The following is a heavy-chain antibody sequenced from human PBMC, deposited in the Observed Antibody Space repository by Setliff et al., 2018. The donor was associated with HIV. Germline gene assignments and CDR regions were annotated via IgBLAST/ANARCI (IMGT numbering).Heavy chain of an antibody. V-gene: IGHV1-2*02. D-gene: IGHD4-17*01. CDR1: GYTFSGYY. Sequence: GASVKVSCKASGYTFSGYYLHWVRRAPGQGLEWMGWINPNSGDIKHAQKFQGRVSLSWDTSISTAYMDLSSLRSDDTAVYYCARDMTTVTYNWFDPWGQGTLVTVSS. CDR3: ARDMTTVTYNWFDP. CDR2: INPNSGDI. J-gene: IGHJ5*02.